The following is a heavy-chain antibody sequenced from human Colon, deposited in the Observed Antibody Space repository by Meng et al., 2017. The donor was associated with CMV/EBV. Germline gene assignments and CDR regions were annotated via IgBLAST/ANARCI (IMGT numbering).Heavy chain of an antibody. CDR3: VRTSPWEQQLERFDF. V-gene: IGHV3-23*01. J-gene: IGHJ4*02. D-gene: IGHD6-13*01. CDR1: GFTFSDYA. CDR2: IRGGVGRT. Sequence: GESLKISCAASGFTFSDYAMSWVRQAPGKGLEWVSGIRGGVGRTDYADSVNGRFTISRDDSKSTLYLQMNSLSVEDMAVYYCVRTSPWEQQLERFDFWGQGTLVTVSS.